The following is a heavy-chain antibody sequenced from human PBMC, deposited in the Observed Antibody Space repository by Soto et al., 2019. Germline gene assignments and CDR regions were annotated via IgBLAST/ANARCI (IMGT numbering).Heavy chain of an antibody. D-gene: IGHD6-13*01. CDR2: IYHSGST. V-gene: IGHV4-4*02. Sequence: ETLSLTCAVSGGSISSSNWWSWVRQPPGKGLEWIGEIYHSGSTNYNPSLKSRVTISVDKSKNQFSLKLSSVTAADTAVYYCARVPPAYSSSWYYFDYWGQGTLVTVSS. CDR1: GGSISSSNW. J-gene: IGHJ4*02. CDR3: ARVPPAYSSSWYYFDY.